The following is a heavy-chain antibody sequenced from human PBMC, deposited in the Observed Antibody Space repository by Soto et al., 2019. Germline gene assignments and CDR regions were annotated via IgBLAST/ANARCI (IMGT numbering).Heavy chain of an antibody. CDR3: ARGISYSDFWSGYYPFDY. Sequence: ASVKVSCKASGCTFTSYAMHWVRQAPGQRLEWMGWINAGNGNTKYSQKFQGRVTITRDTSASTAYMELSSLRSEDTAVYYCARGISYSDFWSGYYPFDYWGQGTLVTVSS. CDR2: INAGNGNT. V-gene: IGHV1-3*01. CDR1: GCTFTSYA. D-gene: IGHD3-3*01. J-gene: IGHJ4*02.